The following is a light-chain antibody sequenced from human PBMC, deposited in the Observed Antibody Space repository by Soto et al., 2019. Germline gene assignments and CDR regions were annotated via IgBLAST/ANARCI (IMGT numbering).Light chain of an antibody. CDR2: GAS. J-gene: IGKJ1*01. Sequence: EVVLTQSPGTLSLSPGEGATLSCRASQSVSSVYLAWYQQKPGQAPRLLIHGASTRATGIPDRFSGSGSGTDFTLTISSVETEDFAVYYCQQYATSPGTFGQGTKVEIK. V-gene: IGKV3-20*01. CDR1: QSVSSVY. CDR3: QQYATSPGT.